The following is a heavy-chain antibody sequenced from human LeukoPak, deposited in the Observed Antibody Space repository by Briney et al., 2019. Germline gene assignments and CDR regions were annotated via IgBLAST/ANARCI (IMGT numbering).Heavy chain of an antibody. V-gene: IGHV3-23*01. J-gene: IGHJ4*02. CDR2: ITASGDST. CDR1: GFPFSSYP. D-gene: IGHD3-22*01. CDR3: AKVSPETYYYDSSAITGFDY. Sequence: PGGSLRLSCAGSGFPFSSYPISWVRQPPGKGLEWVSAITASGDSTYSADSVKGWFTISRDNSRNTLFLEMSSLRAEDTAVYYCAKVSPETYYYDSSAITGFDYWGQGTLVTVSS.